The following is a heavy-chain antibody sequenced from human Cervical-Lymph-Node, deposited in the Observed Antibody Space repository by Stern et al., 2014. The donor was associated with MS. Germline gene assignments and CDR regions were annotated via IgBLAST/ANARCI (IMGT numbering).Heavy chain of an antibody. D-gene: IGHD6-19*01. Sequence: VQLQESGGSLVQPGGSLRLSCAASGFTFSSYAMSWVRQAPGKGLEWVSAISGSGDSTYYADSVKGRFTISRDNSKNTLYLQMNSLRADDTAVYYCAKEGILVASFDYWGQGTLVTVSS. CDR1: GFTFSSYA. J-gene: IGHJ4*02. V-gene: IGHV3-23*01. CDR2: ISGSGDST. CDR3: AKEGILVASFDY.